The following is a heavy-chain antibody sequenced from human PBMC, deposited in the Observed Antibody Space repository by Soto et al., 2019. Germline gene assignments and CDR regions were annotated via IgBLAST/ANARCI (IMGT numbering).Heavy chain of an antibody. Sequence: ASVKVSCKASGYTFTSYGISWVRQAPGQGLEWMGWISAYNGNTNYAQKLQGRVTMTTDTSTSTAYMELRSLRSDDTAVYYCARDYEAYSSSWAWWFDPWGQGXLVTVSS. CDR1: GYTFTSYG. CDR3: ARDYEAYSSSWAWWFDP. D-gene: IGHD6-13*01. CDR2: ISAYNGNT. J-gene: IGHJ5*02. V-gene: IGHV1-18*01.